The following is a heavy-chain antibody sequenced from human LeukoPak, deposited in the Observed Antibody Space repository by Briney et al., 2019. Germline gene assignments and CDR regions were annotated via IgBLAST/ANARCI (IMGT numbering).Heavy chain of an antibody. J-gene: IGHJ4*02. Sequence: PGGSLRLSCAASGFIFSSYGMHWVRQPPGKGLEWVAFIWPDGSKKFYADSVKGRFTISRDNSNHTLYLQMNSLRPEDTALYFCAKISSSAEPNFDYWGQGILLTVSS. CDR3: AKISSSAEPNFDY. CDR2: IWPDGSKK. D-gene: IGHD1-14*01. CDR1: GFIFSSYG. V-gene: IGHV3-30*02.